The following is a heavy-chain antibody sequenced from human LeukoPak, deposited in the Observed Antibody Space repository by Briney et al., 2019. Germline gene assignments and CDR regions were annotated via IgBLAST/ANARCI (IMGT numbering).Heavy chain of an antibody. CDR1: GLTFSSYS. CDR3: AREFKSGYGMWA. Sequence: GGSLRLSCTASGLTFSSYSMNWVRQAPGKGLEWVSSITSSSDYIYYADSVKGRFTISRDNAENSLHLQMDSLGAEDTAVYYCAREFKSGYGMWAWGQGTLVTVSS. J-gene: IGHJ5*02. D-gene: IGHD5-18*01. V-gene: IGHV3-21*01. CDR2: ITSSSDYI.